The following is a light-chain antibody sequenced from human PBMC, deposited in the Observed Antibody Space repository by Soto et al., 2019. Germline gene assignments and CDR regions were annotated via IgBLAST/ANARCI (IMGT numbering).Light chain of an antibody. Sequence: QSALTQPPSVSGSPGQSITVSCTGTSSDVGGYNYVSWYQQHPGKAPKVMIYDVSKRPSGVSNRFSGSKSGNTASLTISGLQAEDEADYYCNSYTSSSTLPYVFGTGTKVTVL. J-gene: IGLJ1*01. CDR1: SSDVGGYNY. V-gene: IGLV2-14*01. CDR2: DVS. CDR3: NSYTSSSTLPYV.